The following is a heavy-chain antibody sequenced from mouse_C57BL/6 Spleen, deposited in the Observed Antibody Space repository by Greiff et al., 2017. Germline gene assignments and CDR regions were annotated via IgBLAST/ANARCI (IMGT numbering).Heavy chain of an antibody. CDR2: FYPGSGSI. D-gene: IGHD2-3*01. CDR1: GYTFTEYT. CDR3: ARHEVGAYDGYLYYFDY. J-gene: IGHJ2*01. V-gene: IGHV1-62-2*01. Sequence: QVHVKQSGAELVKPGASVKLSCKASGYTFTEYTIHWVKQRSGQGLEWIGWFYPGSGSIKYNEKFKDKATLTADKSSSTVYMELSRLTSEDSAVYFCARHEVGAYDGYLYYFDYWGQGTTLTVSS.